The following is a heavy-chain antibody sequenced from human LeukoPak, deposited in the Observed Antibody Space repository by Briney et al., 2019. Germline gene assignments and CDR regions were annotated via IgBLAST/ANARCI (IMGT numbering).Heavy chain of an antibody. Sequence: SETLSLTCTVPGGSISSYYWSWIRQPAGKGLEWIGRIYTSGSTNYNPSLKSRVTMSVDTSKNQFSLKLSSVTAADTAVYYCARDEGRRGAFGVVIIAEFDYWGQGTLVTVSS. CDR3: ARDEGRRGAFGVVIIAEFDY. J-gene: IGHJ4*02. CDR2: IYTSGST. D-gene: IGHD3-3*01. V-gene: IGHV4-4*07. CDR1: GGSISSYY.